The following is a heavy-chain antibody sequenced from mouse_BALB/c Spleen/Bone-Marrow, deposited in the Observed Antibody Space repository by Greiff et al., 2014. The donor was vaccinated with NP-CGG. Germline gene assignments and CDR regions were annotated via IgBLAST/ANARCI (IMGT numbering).Heavy chain of an antibody. Sequence: VKLVESGPGLVAPSQSLSITCTVSGFSLTSYGVHWVRQPPGRGLEWLGVIWAGGSTNYNSALMSRLNISKDNSKSQVFLKMNSLQTDDTAMYYCARVIRYESYFDYWGQGTTLTVSS. CDR3: ARVIRYESYFDY. CDR1: GFSLTSYG. J-gene: IGHJ2*01. D-gene: IGHD2-14*01. CDR2: IWAGGST. V-gene: IGHV2-9*02.